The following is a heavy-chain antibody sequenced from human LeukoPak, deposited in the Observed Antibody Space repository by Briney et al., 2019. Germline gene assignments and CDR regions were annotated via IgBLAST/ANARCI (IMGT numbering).Heavy chain of an antibody. V-gene: IGHV1-69*05. CDR1: GGTFSSYA. J-gene: IGHJ1*01. Sequence: SVKVSCKASGGTFSSYAISWVRQAPGQGLEWMGGIIPIFGTANYARKFQGRVTITTDESTSTAYMELSSLRSEDTAVYYCAREGTDYLEYFQHWGQGTLVTVSS. CDR3: AREGTDYLEYFQH. CDR2: IIPIFGTA. D-gene: IGHD4-11*01.